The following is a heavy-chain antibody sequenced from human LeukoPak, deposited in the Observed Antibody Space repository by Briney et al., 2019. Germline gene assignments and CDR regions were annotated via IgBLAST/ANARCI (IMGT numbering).Heavy chain of an antibody. D-gene: IGHD6-13*01. J-gene: IGHJ4*02. CDR3: ARVWTKAAAAGY. Sequence: ASVKVSCKASGYTFTGYYMHWVRQAPGQGLEWMGWINPNSGGTNYAQKFQGRVTMTRGTSISTAYMEPSRLRSDDTAVYYCARVWTKAAAAGYWGQGTLVTVSS. CDR2: INPNSGGT. V-gene: IGHV1-2*02. CDR1: GYTFTGYY.